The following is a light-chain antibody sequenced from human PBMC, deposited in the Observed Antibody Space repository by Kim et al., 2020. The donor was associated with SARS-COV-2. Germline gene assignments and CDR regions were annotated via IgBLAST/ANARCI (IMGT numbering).Light chain of an antibody. V-gene: IGKV3-20*01. CDR2: GAS. CDR3: QQYGSSPYT. J-gene: IGKJ2*01. Sequence: MSPGESATRSCRASQSVSSNYLAWYQQKPAQAPRLLIYGASSRATGIPDRFSGSGSGTDFTLTISRLEAEDFTVYYCQQYGSSPYTFGQGTKLEI. CDR1: QSVSSNY.